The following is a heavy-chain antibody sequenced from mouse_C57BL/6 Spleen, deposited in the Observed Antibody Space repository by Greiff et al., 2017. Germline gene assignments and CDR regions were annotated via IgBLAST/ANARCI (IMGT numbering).Heavy chain of an antibody. Sequence: DVQLQESGPGLVKPSQSLSLTCSVTGYSITSGYYWNWIRQFPGNKLEWMGYISYDGSNNYNPSLKNRISITRDTSKNQFFLKLNSVTTEDTATYYCARNPSYYGSSPYFDYWGQGTTLTVSS. D-gene: IGHD1-1*01. CDR1: GYSITSGYY. CDR3: ARNPSYYGSSPYFDY. J-gene: IGHJ2*01. CDR2: ISYDGSN. V-gene: IGHV3-6*01.